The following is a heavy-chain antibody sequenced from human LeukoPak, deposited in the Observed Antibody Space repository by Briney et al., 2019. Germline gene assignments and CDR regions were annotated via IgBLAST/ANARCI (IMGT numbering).Heavy chain of an antibody. V-gene: IGHV3-21*01. D-gene: IGHD4-23*01. CDR2: INWSSDYI. CDR3: AREGGNGDYFYYMDV. J-gene: IGHJ6*03. CDR1: GFTFRRYS. Sequence: MSGGSLRLSCAASGFTFRRYSMSWVRQAPGKGLEWVSTINWSSDYIYYADSVEGRFTISRDNAKNSMCLEMNSLRAEDTAVYFCAREGGNGDYFYYMDVWGKGTTVTVSS.